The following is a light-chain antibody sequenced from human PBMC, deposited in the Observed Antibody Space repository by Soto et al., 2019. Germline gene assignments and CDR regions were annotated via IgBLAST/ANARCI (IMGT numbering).Light chain of an antibody. CDR3: HQYGSSPPIT. CDR1: QSVSRSY. Sequence: EIVLTQSPGTMSLSPGERATLSCRASQSVSRSYLSWYQQKTDQAPRLLIYGASSSATGIPDRFSGSGSGTDFTLTISRLEPEDFAVYYCHQYGSSPPITFGQGTRLEIK. J-gene: IGKJ5*01. CDR2: GAS. V-gene: IGKV3-20*01.